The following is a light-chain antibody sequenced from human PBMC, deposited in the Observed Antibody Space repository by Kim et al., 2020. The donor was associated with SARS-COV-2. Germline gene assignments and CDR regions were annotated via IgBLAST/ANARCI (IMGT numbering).Light chain of an antibody. CDR3: QSYDADSRWV. J-gene: IGLJ3*02. CDR1: SGSIARNY. V-gene: IGLV6-57*02. Sequence: KTLTISCTGSSGSIARNYVQLYQQRPGSAPITLIYEDEQRPSGVPDRFSGSIDRSSNSASLTISGLKTEDEADYYCQSYDADSRWVFGGGTQLTVL. CDR2: EDE.